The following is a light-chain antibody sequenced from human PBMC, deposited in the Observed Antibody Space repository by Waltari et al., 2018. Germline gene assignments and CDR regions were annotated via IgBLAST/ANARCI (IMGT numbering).Light chain of an antibody. Sequence: DIVMTQSPDSLAVSLGERATINCKSSQTVLYSSDNNNYLAWYQQKLGQPPKLLIYWASTWASGVPDRFSGSGSGTDFTLTISSLQAEDVAVYYCQQYYDTPRTFGQGTRVEIK. CDR3: QQYYDTPRT. CDR2: WAS. CDR1: QTVLYSSDNNNY. V-gene: IGKV4-1*01. J-gene: IGKJ1*01.